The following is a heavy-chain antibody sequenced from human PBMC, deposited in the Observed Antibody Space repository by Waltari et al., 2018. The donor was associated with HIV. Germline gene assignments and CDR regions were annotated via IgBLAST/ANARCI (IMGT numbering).Heavy chain of an antibody. Sequence: QVQLQESGTGLVKPSETLSLTCAVSGYSISSGYYWGWIRQPPGKGLEWIGSIYHSGSTYYNPSLKSRVTISVDTSKNQFSLKLSSVTAADTAVYYCARRLSREPFDYWGQGTLVTVSS. V-gene: IGHV4-38-2*01. CDR1: GYSISSGYY. J-gene: IGHJ4*02. CDR3: ARRLSREPFDY. CDR2: IYHSGST.